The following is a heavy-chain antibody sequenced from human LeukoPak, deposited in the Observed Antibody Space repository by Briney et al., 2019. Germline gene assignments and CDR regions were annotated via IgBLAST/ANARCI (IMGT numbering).Heavy chain of an antibody. CDR3: ARSGSRGRSYDDAFDI. Sequence: WASVKVSCKASGYTFIDYYIHWVRQAPGQGLEWLGWINPNSGGTNYAQKVQGRVNLIRETSINTAYMELSRRTSDDTALHYCARSGSRGRSYDDAFDIWGQGTMVTVTS. D-gene: IGHD3-16*01. J-gene: IGHJ3*02. CDR1: GYTFIDYY. CDR2: INPNSGGT. V-gene: IGHV1-2*02.